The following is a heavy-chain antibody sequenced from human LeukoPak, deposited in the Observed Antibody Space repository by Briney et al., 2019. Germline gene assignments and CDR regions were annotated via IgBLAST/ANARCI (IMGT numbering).Heavy chain of an antibody. CDR3: ANSYYNFWSGFAN. Sequence: GGSLRLSCAASGLTFSSSAMNWVRQAPGKGLEWVSIISGSGDSTIYADSVKGRFTISRDNSRDTVYLQMNSLRAEDTAVYYCANSYYNFWSGFANWGQGTLVSVSS. CDR1: GLTFSSSA. V-gene: IGHV3-23*01. J-gene: IGHJ4*02. CDR2: ISGSGDST. D-gene: IGHD3-3*01.